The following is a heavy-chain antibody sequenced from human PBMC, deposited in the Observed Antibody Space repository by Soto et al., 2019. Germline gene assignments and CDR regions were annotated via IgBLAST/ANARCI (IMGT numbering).Heavy chain of an antibody. D-gene: IGHD6-13*01. CDR2: INPNSGGT. CDR3: ARDRIAAASQYYYYYYGMDV. V-gene: IGHV1-2*04. CDR1: GYTFTGYY. J-gene: IGHJ6*02. Sequence: ASVKVSCKASGYTFTGYYMHWVRQAPGQGLEWMGWINPNSGGTNYAQKFQGWVTMTRDTSISTAYMGLSRLRSDDTAVYYCARDRIAAASQYYYYYYGMDVWGQGTTVTVSS.